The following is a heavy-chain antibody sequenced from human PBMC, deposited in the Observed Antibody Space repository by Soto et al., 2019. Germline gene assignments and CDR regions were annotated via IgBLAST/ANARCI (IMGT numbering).Heavy chain of an antibody. CDR3: AKGYTSGSRYFDY. J-gene: IGHJ4*02. D-gene: IGHD6-19*01. CDR1: GCTFSSYA. CDR2: ISGTGFTI. Sequence: GVSLRLSCSASGCTFSSYAMSWVRQVPGMGLEWVSAISGTGFTIYYADSVKGRFTLSRDNSKNTLYLQMSSLRAEDTAVYYCAKGYTSGSRYFDYWGQGILVTVSS. V-gene: IGHV3-23*01.